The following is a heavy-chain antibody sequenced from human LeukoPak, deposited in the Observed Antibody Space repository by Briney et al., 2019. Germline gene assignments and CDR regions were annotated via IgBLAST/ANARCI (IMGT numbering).Heavy chain of an antibody. CDR2: IGPTGDT. CDR3: ARAKPGGSGSDYGDRNIDY. CDR1: GFTFSSYD. D-gene: IGHD4-17*01. V-gene: IGHV3-13*01. Sequence: GVSLRLSCAASGFTFSSYDIHWVRQATGKGLEWVSAIGPTGDTYYLGSVKGRFTISRENAKQSLYLQMNSLRAEDTAMYYCARAKPGGSGSDYGDRNIDYWGQGTLVTVSS. J-gene: IGHJ4*02.